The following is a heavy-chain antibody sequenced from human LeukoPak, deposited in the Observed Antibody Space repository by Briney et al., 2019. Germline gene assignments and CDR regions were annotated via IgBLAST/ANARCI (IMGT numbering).Heavy chain of an antibody. CDR3: ARDLLLRGVVTPRDAFDI. CDR2: INPNSGGT. J-gene: IGHJ3*02. D-gene: IGHD4-23*01. CDR1: GYTFSGYY. Sequence: GASVKVSCKASGYTFSGYYIPWVRQAPGQGLEWMGWINPNSGGTNYAQKFQGRVTMTRDTSISTAYMELSRLRSDDTAVYYCARDLLLRGVVTPRDAFDIWGQGTMVTVSS. V-gene: IGHV1-2*02.